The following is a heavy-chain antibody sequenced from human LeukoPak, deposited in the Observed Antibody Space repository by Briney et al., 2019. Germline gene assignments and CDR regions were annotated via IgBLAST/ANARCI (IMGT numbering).Heavy chain of an antibody. D-gene: IGHD1-26*01. J-gene: IGHJ4*02. CDR2: INLNGGST. CDR1: GFTFDDYG. Sequence: GGSLRLSCAASGFTFDDYGMSWVRQAPGKGLEWVSGINLNGGSTGYADSVKGRFTISRDNAKNSLYLQMNSLRAEDTALYYCAREFRSGSYNYFDYWGQGTLVTVSS. CDR3: AREFRSGSYNYFDY. V-gene: IGHV3-20*04.